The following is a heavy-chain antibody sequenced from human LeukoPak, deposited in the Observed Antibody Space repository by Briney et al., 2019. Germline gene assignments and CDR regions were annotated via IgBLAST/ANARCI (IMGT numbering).Heavy chain of an antibody. D-gene: IGHD4-17*01. J-gene: IGHJ6*03. CDR3: ARLTDGDYPQHYYYYMDV. V-gene: IGHV5-51*01. CDR2: IYPGDSDT. CDR1: GYSFTSYW. Sequence: GESLKISCKGSGYSFTSYWIGWVRQMPGKGLEWMGIIYPGDSDTRYSPSFQGQVTISADKSISTAYLQWSSLKASDTAMYYCARLTDGDYPQHYYYYMDVWGKGTTVTISS.